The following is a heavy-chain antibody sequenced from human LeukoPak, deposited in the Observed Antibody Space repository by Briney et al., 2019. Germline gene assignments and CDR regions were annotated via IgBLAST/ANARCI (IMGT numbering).Heavy chain of an antibody. CDR2: IHHTGST. Sequence: SETLSLTCTVSGGSISSSSYYWGWIRQPPGKGLECIGTIHHTGSTYYNPSLKSRVTISVDTSKNQFSLKLSSVTAADTAVYYRTRDRGDYEVDSWGQGTLVTVSS. CDR1: GGSISSSSYY. V-gene: IGHV4-39*07. CDR3: TRDRGDYEVDS. J-gene: IGHJ4*02. D-gene: IGHD4-17*01.